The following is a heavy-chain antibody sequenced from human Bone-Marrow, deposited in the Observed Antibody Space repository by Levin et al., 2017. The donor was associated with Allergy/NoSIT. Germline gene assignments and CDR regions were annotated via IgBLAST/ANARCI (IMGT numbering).Heavy chain of an antibody. Sequence: PWASVKVSCKSSGNTFSGYYMHWVRQAPGLGLEWMGRINLNSGGTNYAQRFQDRVTMTRDTSINTAYMELRRLTSDDTAVYYCARSTVDPWGQGTLVTVSS. CDR3: ARSTVDP. CDR1: GNTFSGYY. CDR2: INLNSGGT. D-gene: IGHD2-2*01. V-gene: IGHV1-2*06. J-gene: IGHJ5*02.